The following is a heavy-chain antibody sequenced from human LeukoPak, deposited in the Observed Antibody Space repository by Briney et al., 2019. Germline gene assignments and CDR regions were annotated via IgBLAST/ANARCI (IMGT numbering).Heavy chain of an antibody. V-gene: IGHV3-48*02. CDR2: ISSNSSFI. CDR3: ARYKSGSLLDY. D-gene: IGHD1-26*01. J-gene: IGHJ4*02. CDR1: GFTFSDYS. Sequence: GGSLRLSCAAPGFTFSDYSINSVRQAPGKGQGWASPISSNSSFIYYADSVKGRFTISRANAKNSLYLQMNSLRDEDTAVYYCARYKSGSLLDYWGQGSLVTVSS.